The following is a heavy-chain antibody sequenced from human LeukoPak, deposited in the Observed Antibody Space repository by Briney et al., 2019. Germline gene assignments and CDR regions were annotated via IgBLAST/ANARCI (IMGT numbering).Heavy chain of an antibody. Sequence: GGSLRLSCAASGFTFSSYSMNWVRQAPGKGLEWVSSISSSSSYIYYADSVKGRFTISRDNAKNSLYLQMNSLRAEDTAVYYCARDARTGARWDIVVVVAATVDIWFDPWGQGTLVTVSS. CDR2: ISSSSSYI. CDR3: ARDARTGARWDIVVVVAATVDIWFDP. V-gene: IGHV3-21*01. CDR1: GFTFSSYS. J-gene: IGHJ5*02. D-gene: IGHD2-15*01.